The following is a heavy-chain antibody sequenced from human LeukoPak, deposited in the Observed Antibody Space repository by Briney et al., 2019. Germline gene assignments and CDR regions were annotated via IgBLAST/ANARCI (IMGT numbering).Heavy chain of an antibody. Sequence: GSSVKVSCKASGGTFISYAISWVRQAPGQGLEWMGGIIPIFGTANYAQKFQGRVTITADESTSTAYMELSSLRSEDTAVYYCASGVQLWSPWPFDYWGQGTLVTVSS. J-gene: IGHJ4*02. D-gene: IGHD5-18*01. CDR3: ASGVQLWSPWPFDY. V-gene: IGHV1-69*01. CDR2: IIPIFGTA. CDR1: GGTFISYA.